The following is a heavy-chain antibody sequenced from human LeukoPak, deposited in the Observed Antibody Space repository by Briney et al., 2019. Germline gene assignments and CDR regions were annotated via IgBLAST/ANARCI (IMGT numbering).Heavy chain of an antibody. CDR2: ISAYNGNT. V-gene: IGHV1-18*04. CDR3: ARDVKGIAAAGTGAFDI. Sequence: ASVKVSCKASGYTFTSYGISWVRQAPGQGLEWMGWISAYNGNTNYAQKLQGRVTMTTDTSTSTAYMELRSLRSDDTAVYYCARDVKGIAAAGTGAFDIWGQGAMVTVSS. CDR1: GYTFTSYG. D-gene: IGHD6-13*01. J-gene: IGHJ3*02.